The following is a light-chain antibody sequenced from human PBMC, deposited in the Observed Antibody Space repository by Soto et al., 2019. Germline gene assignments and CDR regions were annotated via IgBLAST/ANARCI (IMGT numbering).Light chain of an antibody. V-gene: IGLV2-23*01. Sequence: QSALTQSASESGSPGQSITISCTGTSSDVGSYNLVSWYQQHPGKAPKLMIYEGTKRPSGVSNRFSGSKSGNTASLTISGLQAEDEADYYCCSYAGSSTWDVVFGGGTQLTVL. CDR2: EGT. J-gene: IGLJ2*01. CDR3: CSYAGSSTWDVV. CDR1: SSDVGSYNL.